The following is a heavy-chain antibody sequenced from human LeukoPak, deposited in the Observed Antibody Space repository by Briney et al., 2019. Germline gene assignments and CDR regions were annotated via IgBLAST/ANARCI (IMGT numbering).Heavy chain of an antibody. CDR2: IIPIFGTA. CDR3: AREGGYNYGYFDP. J-gene: IGHJ5*02. CDR1: GYTFTSYY. Sequence: ASVKVSCKASGYTFTSYYMHWVRQAPGQGLEWMGGIIPIFGTANYAQKFQGRVTITADESTSTAYMELSSLRSDDTAVYYCAREGGYNYGYFDPWGQGTLVTVSS. D-gene: IGHD5-18*01. V-gene: IGHV1-69*13.